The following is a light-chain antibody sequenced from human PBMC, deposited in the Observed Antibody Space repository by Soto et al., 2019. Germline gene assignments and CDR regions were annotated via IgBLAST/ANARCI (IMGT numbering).Light chain of an antibody. J-gene: IGKJ4*01. CDR3: QHTYNRPPT. V-gene: IGKV1-39*01. CDR2: STS. Sequence: DIQLTQSPSSLSASVGDRVSITCRTSQTISNYLNWYHHRPGQAPKLLIYSTSNLQGGVPSRFSGGGAGTEFTLTISSLQPEDFGSYSCQHTYNRPPTFGGGTRVQIK. CDR1: QTISNY.